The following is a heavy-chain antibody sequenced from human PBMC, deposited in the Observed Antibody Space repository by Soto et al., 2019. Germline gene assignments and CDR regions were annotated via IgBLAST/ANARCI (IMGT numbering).Heavy chain of an antibody. J-gene: IGHJ6*03. V-gene: IGHV1-8*01. CDR2: MNPNSGNT. Sequence: ASVKVSCKASGYTFTSYDINWVRQATGQGLEWMGWMNPNSGNTGYAQKFQGRVTMTRNTSISTAYMELSSLRSEDTAVYYCARVTPDHIVVVPAAGYYYYMDVWGKGTTVTVSS. CDR3: ARVTPDHIVVVPAAGYYYYMDV. D-gene: IGHD2-2*01. CDR1: GYTFTSYD.